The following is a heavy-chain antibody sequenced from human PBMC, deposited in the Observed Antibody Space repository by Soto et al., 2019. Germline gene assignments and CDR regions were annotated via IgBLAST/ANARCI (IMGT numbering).Heavy chain of an antibody. J-gene: IGHJ3*02. D-gene: IGHD1-26*01. Sequence: SLSLSCSASGFTFSIYAMHWVRQAPGKGLEWVAVISYDGSNKYYADSVKGRFTISRDNSKNTLYLQMNSLRAEDTAVYYCARGAWELLSAFDIWGQGKMVTVSS. CDR2: ISYDGSNK. CDR3: ARGAWELLSAFDI. CDR1: GFTFSIYA. V-gene: IGHV3-30-3*01.